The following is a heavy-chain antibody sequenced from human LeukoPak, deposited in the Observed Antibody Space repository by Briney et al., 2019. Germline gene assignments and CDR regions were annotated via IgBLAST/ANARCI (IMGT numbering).Heavy chain of an antibody. CDR2: INHSGST. Sequence: SETLSLTXAVYGGSFSGYYWSWIRQPPGKGLEWIGEINHSGSTNYNPSLKSRVTISVDTSKNQFSLKLSSVTAADTAVYYCARGPRITIFGVVTRSFDYWGQGTLVTVSS. D-gene: IGHD3-3*01. V-gene: IGHV4-34*01. CDR1: GGSFSGYY. CDR3: ARGPRITIFGVVTRSFDY. J-gene: IGHJ4*02.